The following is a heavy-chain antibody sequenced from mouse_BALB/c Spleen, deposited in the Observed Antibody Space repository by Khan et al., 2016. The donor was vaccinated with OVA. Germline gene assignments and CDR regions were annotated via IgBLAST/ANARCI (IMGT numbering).Heavy chain of an antibody. CDR1: GFSLTNYG. Sequence: QVQLKQSGPGLVAPSQSLSITCTISGFSLTNYGVHWVRQPPGKGLEWLVVIWSDGTTTYDSALKSRLTISKDNSKSQVFLKMDSLQTDDKAMYYGARQPYYHYYVMDYWGQGTSVTVSS. CDR3: ARQPYYHYYVMDY. J-gene: IGHJ4*01. V-gene: IGHV2-6-1*01. D-gene: IGHD2-10*01. CDR2: IWSDGTT.